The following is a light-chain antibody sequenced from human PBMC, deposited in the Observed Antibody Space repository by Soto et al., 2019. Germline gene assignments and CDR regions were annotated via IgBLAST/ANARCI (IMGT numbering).Light chain of an antibody. V-gene: IGKV3-11*01. J-gene: IGKJ5*01. Sequence: EIVLTQSPATLSLSPGERATLSCRASQSVSSYLAWYQQKPGQAPRLLIYDASNRATGIPARFSGSGSGTDFTLTISSLEPEDFAVYYCQQRSNWRGSITFGQGTRLENK. CDR1: QSVSSY. CDR2: DAS. CDR3: QQRSNWRGSIT.